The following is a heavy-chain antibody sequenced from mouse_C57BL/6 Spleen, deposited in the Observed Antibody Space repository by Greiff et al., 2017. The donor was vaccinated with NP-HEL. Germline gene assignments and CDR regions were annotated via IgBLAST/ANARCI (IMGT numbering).Heavy chain of an antibody. J-gene: IGHJ2*01. D-gene: IGHD2-1*01. CDR3: AREGDGNYVFDY. CDR1: GYTFTDYN. V-gene: IGHV1-18*01. CDR2: INPNNGGT. Sequence: EVKLQESGPELVKPGASVKIPCKASGYTFTDYNMDWVKQSHGKSLEWIGDINPNNGGTIYNQKFKGKATLTVDKSSSTAYMELRSLTSEDTAVYYCAREGDGNYVFDYWGQGTTLTVSS.